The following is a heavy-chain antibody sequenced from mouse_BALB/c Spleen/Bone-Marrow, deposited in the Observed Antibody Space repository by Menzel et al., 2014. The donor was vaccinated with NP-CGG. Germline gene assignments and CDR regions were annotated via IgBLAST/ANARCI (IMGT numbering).Heavy chain of an antibody. Sequence: VQLQQSGGGLVQPGDSLRLSCATSGFTFNDFYMEWVRQPPGKRLEWIAASRNKAHDFTTEYSASVKGRFIVSRDTSQGIFYLQMNALRAEDTAIYYCARGELETGSFDYWGQGTTLTVSS. CDR3: ARGELETGSFDY. D-gene: IGHD4-1*01. CDR1: GFTFNDFY. CDR2: SRNKAHDFTT. V-gene: IGHV7-1*02. J-gene: IGHJ2*01.